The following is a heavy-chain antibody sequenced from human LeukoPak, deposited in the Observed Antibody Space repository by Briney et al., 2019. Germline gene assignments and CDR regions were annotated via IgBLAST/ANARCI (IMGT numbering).Heavy chain of an antibody. CDR1: GGSISSYY. Sequence: PSETLSLTCTVSGGSISSYYWSWIRQPPGKGLEWIGYIYYSGSTNYNPFLKSRVTISVDTSKNQFSLKLSSVTAADTAVYYCARGGRAYNWFDPWGQGTLVTVSS. CDR3: ARGGRAYNWFDP. J-gene: IGHJ5*02. D-gene: IGHD6-25*01. V-gene: IGHV4-59*01. CDR2: IYYSGST.